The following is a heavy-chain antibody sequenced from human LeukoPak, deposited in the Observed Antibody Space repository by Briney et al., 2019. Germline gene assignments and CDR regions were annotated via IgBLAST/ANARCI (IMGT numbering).Heavy chain of an antibody. CDR3: AAPYGPGAFDI. CDR2: IVVGSGNT. V-gene: IGHV1-58*01. Sequence: EASVKVSCKASGFTFTSSAVRWVRQARGQRLEWIGWIVVGSGNTNYAQKFQERVTITRDMSTSTAYMELSSLRSEDTAVYYCAAPYGPGAFDIWGQGTMVTVSS. D-gene: IGHD4-17*01. CDR1: GFTFTSSA. J-gene: IGHJ3*02.